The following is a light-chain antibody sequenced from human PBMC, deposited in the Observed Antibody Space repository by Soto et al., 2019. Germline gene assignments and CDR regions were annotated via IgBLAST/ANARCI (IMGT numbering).Light chain of an antibody. J-gene: IGLJ1*01. CDR3: GSWDSSLSAYV. CDR1: ISNIGGNS. V-gene: IGLV1-51*01. CDR2: DAN. Sequence: QSVLTQPPSVSAAPGQKVPISCSGSISNIGGNSVSWYQQLPGTAPKLLIYDANKRPSGIPDRFSGSKSGTSATLGITGFQTGDEADYYCGSWDSSLSAYVFGTGTKGTVL.